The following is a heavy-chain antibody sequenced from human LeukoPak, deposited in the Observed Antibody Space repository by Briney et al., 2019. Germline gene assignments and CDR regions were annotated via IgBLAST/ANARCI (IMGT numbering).Heavy chain of an antibody. D-gene: IGHD5/OR15-5a*01. Sequence: GESLKTSCKNSGYNFTNYWIAWVRQMPGKGLEWMGIIYPGDSDTRYSPSFQGQVTISADKSINTAYLQWSSLKASDTAMYFCARILRIPRYWYFDLWGRGTLVTVSS. V-gene: IGHV5-51*01. CDR1: GYNFTNYW. CDR2: IYPGDSDT. J-gene: IGHJ2*01. CDR3: ARILRIPRYWYFDL.